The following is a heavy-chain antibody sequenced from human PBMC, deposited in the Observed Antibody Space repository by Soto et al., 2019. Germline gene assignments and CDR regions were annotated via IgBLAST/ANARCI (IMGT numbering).Heavy chain of an antibody. CDR2: IYHSGST. V-gene: IGHV4-4*02. J-gene: IGHJ6*02. CDR1: GGSISSSNW. D-gene: IGHD3-3*01. Sequence: NPSETLSLTCAVSGGSISSSNWWSWVRQPPGKGLEWIGEIYHSGSTKYNPSLKSRVTILVDKSKNQFSLKLSSVTAADTAVYYCARSPRDDFWNSYYLYYYAMDVWGQGTTVTVSS. CDR3: ARSPRDDFWNSYYLYYYAMDV.